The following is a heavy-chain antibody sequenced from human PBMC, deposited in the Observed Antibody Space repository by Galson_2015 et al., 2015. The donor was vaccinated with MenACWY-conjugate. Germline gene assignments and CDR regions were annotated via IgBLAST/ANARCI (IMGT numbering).Heavy chain of an antibody. J-gene: IGHJ5*02. CDR1: GFTFSTFW. Sequence: SLRLSCAASGFTFSTFWMTWVRQAPGRGLEWVANINQDGSVKNYVDSMKGRFTISRDNVKNSLYLQMNSLRAEDTAIYYCARDVTRVPLDLRGQGTLVS. D-gene: IGHD2-21*02. V-gene: IGHV3-7*03. CDR3: ARDVTRVPLDL. CDR2: INQDGSVK.